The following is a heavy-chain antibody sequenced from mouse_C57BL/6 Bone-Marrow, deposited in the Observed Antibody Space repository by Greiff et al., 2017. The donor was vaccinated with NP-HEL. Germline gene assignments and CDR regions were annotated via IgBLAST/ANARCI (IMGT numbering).Heavy chain of an antibody. CDR3: ARPLWYQAWFAY. J-gene: IGHJ3*01. D-gene: IGHD2-1*01. Sequence: VQLQQSGTELVKPGASVKLSCKASGYTFTSYWMHWVKQRPGQGLEWIGNINPSNGGTNYNEKFKSKATLTVDKSSSTAYMQLSSLTSEDSAVYYCARPLWYQAWFAYWGQGTLVTVSA. V-gene: IGHV1-53*01. CDR2: INPSNGGT. CDR1: GYTFTSYW.